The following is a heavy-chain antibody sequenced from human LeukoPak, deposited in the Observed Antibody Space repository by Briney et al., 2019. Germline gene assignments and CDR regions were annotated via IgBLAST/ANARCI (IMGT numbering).Heavy chain of an antibody. CDR3: ARVRGAYGGDAFDI. J-gene: IGHJ3*02. D-gene: IGHD4-23*01. CDR2: ISAYNGNT. V-gene: IGHV1-18*01. Sequence: AAVKVSCKASGYTFTSYGISWVRQAPGQGLEWMGWISAYNGNTNYAQKLQGRVTMTTDTSTSTAYMELRSLRSDDTAVYYCARVRGAYGGDAFDIWGQGTMVTVSS. CDR1: GYTFTSYG.